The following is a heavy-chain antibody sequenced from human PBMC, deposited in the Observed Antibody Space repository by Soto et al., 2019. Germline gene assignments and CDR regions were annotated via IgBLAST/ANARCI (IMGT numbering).Heavy chain of an antibody. Sequence: GGSLRLSCAASGFTFNDYSMNWVRQAPGKGLEWVSSISSRSTYIYYADSVKGRFTISRDNAQKTLYLQMNSLRAEDTAVYFCARDQQRGSDYWGLGTLVTVSS. CDR1: GFTFNDYS. V-gene: IGHV3-21*01. J-gene: IGHJ4*02. D-gene: IGHD6-13*01. CDR2: ISSRSTYI. CDR3: ARDQQRGSDY.